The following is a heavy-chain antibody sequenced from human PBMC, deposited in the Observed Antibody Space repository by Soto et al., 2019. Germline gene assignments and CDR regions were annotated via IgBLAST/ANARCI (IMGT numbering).Heavy chain of an antibody. V-gene: IGHV4-34*01. CDR2: INHSGST. Sequence: QVQLQQWGAGLLKPSETLSLTCAVYGGSFSGYYWSWIRQPPGKGLEWIGEINHSGSTNYNPSLKSRVTISVDTSKNQFSLKLSSVTAADTAVYYCARGGYSYGYRPIYFDYWGQGTLVTVSS. J-gene: IGHJ4*02. CDR1: GGSFSGYY. D-gene: IGHD5-18*01. CDR3: ARGGYSYGYRPIYFDY.